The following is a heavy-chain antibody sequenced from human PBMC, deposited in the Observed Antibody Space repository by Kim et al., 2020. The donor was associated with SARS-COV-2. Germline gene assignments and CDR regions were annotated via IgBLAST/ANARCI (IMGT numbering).Heavy chain of an antibody. CDR2: FDPEDGET. CDR1: GYTLTELS. D-gene: IGHD6-19*01. CDR3: ATPHPQQWLVPIGWYFDL. Sequence: ASVKVSCKVSGYTLTELSMHWVRQAPGKGLEWMGGFDPEDGETIYAQKFQGRVTMTEDTSTDTAYMELSSLRSEDTAVYYCATPHPQQWLVPIGWYFDLWGRGTLVTVSS. J-gene: IGHJ2*01. V-gene: IGHV1-24*01.